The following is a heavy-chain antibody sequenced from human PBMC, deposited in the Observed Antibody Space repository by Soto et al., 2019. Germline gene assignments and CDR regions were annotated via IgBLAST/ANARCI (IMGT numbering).Heavy chain of an antibody. CDR1: GGSFSCYY. CDR2: INHRGIT. Sequence: PSETLSLTCAVYGGSFSCYYWSWIRQSPGKGLEWIGEINHRGITNYNPSLKSRVTISADTSKNQFSLRLSPVTAADTAVYYCARLYSTSSATFYFYYGMDVWGQGTTVTVSS. J-gene: IGHJ6*02. CDR3: ARLYSTSSATFYFYYGMDV. V-gene: IGHV4-34*01. D-gene: IGHD6-6*01.